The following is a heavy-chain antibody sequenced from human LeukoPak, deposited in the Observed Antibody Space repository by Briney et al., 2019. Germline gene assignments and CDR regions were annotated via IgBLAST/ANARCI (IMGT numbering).Heavy chain of an antibody. CDR3: ARQYYDFWSAYPPFDY. CDR1: GYSFTSYW. J-gene: IGHJ4*02. V-gene: IGHV5-51*01. Sequence: GESLQISCKGSGYSFTSYWIGWVRQMPGKGLEWMGIIYPGDSDTRYSPSFQGQVTISADKSISTAYLQWSSLKASDTAMYYCARQYYDFWSAYPPFDYWGQGTLVTASS. D-gene: IGHD3-3*01. CDR2: IYPGDSDT.